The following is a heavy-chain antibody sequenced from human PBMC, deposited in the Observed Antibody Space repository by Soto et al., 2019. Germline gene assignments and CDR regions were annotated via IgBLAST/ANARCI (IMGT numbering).Heavy chain of an antibody. CDR2: FDPEDGET. D-gene: IGHD2-2*01. CDR3: ATMGASTWGVPAPTERAYKFYGMDL. CDR1: GYTLTELS. V-gene: IGHV1-24*01. J-gene: IGHJ6*02. Sequence: GASVKVSCKVSGYTLTELSMHWVRQAPGKGLEWMGGFDPEDGETIYAQKFQGRVTITADKSTSTAYMELSSLRSEDTAIYYCATMGASTWGVPAPTERAYKFYGMDLWGQGTTVTVSS.